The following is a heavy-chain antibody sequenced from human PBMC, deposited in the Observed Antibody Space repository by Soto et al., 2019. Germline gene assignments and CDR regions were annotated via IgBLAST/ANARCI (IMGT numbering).Heavy chain of an antibody. J-gene: IGHJ5*02. D-gene: IGHD3-10*01. Sequence: ASVKVSCKASGYTFTSYAMHWVRQAPGQRLEWMGWINAGNGNTKCSQKFQGRVTITRDTSASTAYMELSSLRSEDTAVYYCAREITMVRGVINWFDPWGQGTLVTVSS. CDR3: AREITMVRGVINWFDP. CDR1: GYTFTSYA. CDR2: INAGNGNT. V-gene: IGHV1-3*01.